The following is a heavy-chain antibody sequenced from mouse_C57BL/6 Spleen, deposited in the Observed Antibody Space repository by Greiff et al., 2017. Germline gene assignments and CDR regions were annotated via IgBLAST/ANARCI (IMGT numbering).Heavy chain of an antibody. V-gene: IGHV14-4*01. J-gene: IGHJ3*01. CDR3: TTAYYYGSSYNWFAY. D-gene: IGHD1-1*01. CDR2: IDPENGDT. Sequence: EVKLQESGAELVRPGASVKLSCTASGFNIKDDYMHWVKQRPEQGLEWIGWIDPENGDTEYASKFQGKATITADTSSNTAYLQLSSLTSEDTAVYYCTTAYYYGSSYNWFAYWGQGTLVTVSA. CDR1: GFNIKDDY.